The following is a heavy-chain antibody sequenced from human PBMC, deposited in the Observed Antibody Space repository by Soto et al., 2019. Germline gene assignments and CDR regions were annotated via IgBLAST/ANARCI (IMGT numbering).Heavy chain of an antibody. Sequence: QVQLVQSGAEVKKPGASVKVSCKASGYTFTSYSISWVRQAPGQGLKWIGWISAYNGNTNYAQKLQGRVTMTTDTATSTAYMELRSLTSDDTAVYYCAREGLGYCSSTSCYTFSGMDVWGQGTTVTVSS. J-gene: IGHJ6*02. CDR2: ISAYNGNT. D-gene: IGHD2-2*02. V-gene: IGHV1-18*04. CDR1: GYTFTSYS. CDR3: AREGLGYCSSTSCYTFSGMDV.